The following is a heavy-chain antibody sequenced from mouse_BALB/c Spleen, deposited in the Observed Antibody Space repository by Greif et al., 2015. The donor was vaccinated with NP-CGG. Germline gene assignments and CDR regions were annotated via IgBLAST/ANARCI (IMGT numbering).Heavy chain of an antibody. J-gene: IGHJ1*01. CDR2: INPSNGGT. CDR3: TRYGNYRYFDV. D-gene: IGHD2-1*01. CDR1: GYTFTNYY. Sequence: VQGVESGAELVKPGASVKLSCKASGYTFTNYYMYWVKQRPGQGLEWIGEINPSNGGTNFNEKFKSMATLTVDKSSSTTYMQLSSLTSEDSAVYYCTRYGNYRYFDVWGAGTTVTVSS. V-gene: IGHV1S81*02.